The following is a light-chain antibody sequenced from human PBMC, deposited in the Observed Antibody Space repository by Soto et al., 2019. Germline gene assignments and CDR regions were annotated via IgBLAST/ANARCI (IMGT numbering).Light chain of an antibody. V-gene: IGLV1-51*02. CDR2: ESN. J-gene: IGLJ3*02. CDR3: GTWDNSLSGWL. CDR1: NFNIGKNY. Sequence: QSVLTQPPSMSAAPGQKVTISCSGSNFNIGKNYVSWYQQFPGTAPKLLIYESNKRPSGIPDRFSGSKSGTSATLGITGLQTGDDADYYCGTWDNSLSGWLFGGGTKVTVL.